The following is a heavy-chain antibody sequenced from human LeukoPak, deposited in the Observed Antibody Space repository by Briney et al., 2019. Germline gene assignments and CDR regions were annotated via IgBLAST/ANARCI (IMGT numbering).Heavy chain of an antibody. CDR3: VRDSPSGFFDL. CDR1: GFTFNNYW. Sequence: GGSLRLPCAASGFTFNNYWMHWVRQAPGKGLVWVSPINPDGTVTTYADSVKGRFTISRDNAKNTLYLQMNSLRAEDTAVYYCVRDSPSGFFDLWGRGTLVTVSS. D-gene: IGHD6-19*01. J-gene: IGHJ2*01. V-gene: IGHV3-74*01. CDR2: INPDGTVT.